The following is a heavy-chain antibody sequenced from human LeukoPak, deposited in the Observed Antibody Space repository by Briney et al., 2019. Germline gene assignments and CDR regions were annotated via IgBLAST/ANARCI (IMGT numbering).Heavy chain of an antibody. V-gene: IGHV3-21*01. Sequence: GGSLRLSCAASGFTFSSYSMNWVRQAPGKGLEWVSSISSSSSYIYYADSVKGRFTISRDNAKNSLYLQMNSLRAEDTAVYYCARDGSGSGTRGLDYWGQGTLVTVSS. D-gene: IGHD3-10*01. CDR2: ISSSSSYI. J-gene: IGHJ4*02. CDR3: ARDGSGSGTRGLDY. CDR1: GFTFSSYS.